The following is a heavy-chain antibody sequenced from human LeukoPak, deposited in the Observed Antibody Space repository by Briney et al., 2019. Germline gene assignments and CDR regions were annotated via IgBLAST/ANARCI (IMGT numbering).Heavy chain of an antibody. V-gene: IGHV4-59*08. CDR3: AGHDYYGSGSYR. CDR1: GGSISSYQ. CDR2: MYYSGST. D-gene: IGHD3-10*01. J-gene: IGHJ5*02. Sequence: SETLSLTCTVSGGSISSYQWSWIRQPPGKGLEWIGYMYYSGSTKYNPSLKSRVTISGDTSKHRFSLKLISVTAADAAVYYCAGHDYYGSGSYRWGQGTLVTVSS.